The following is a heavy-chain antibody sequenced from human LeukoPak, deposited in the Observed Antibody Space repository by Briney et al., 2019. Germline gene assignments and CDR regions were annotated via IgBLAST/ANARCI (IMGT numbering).Heavy chain of an antibody. CDR1: GYTFTSYA. CDR2: INAGNGNT. V-gene: IGHV1-3*01. D-gene: IGHD3-10*01. J-gene: IGHJ4*02. CDR3: ARDRCHYSSGSYCYYFDY. Sequence: ASVKVSCKASGYTFTSYAMHWVRQAPGQRLEWMGWINAGNGNTKYSQKVQERVTINRDTSATTVYMELSSLRSEDTAVYYCARDRCHYSSGSYCYYFDYWGQGTLVTVSS.